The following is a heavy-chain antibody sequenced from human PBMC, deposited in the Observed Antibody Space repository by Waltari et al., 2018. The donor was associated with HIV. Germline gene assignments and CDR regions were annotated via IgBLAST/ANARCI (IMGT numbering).Heavy chain of an antibody. CDR2: ISSSGGTM. CDR3: VRVAIATGYYYYYGVDV. D-gene: IGHD1-1*01. Sequence: QVQLVESGGGLVRPGGSLRLSCAGSGFTFSDYYMSWIRQSAEKGLAVISYISSSGGTMYYADSVKGRFTISRDNAKNSLYLQMNSLRGEDTAVYFCVRVAIATGYYYYYGVDVWGQGTTVTVSS. V-gene: IGHV3-11*01. CDR1: GFTFSDYY. J-gene: IGHJ6*02.